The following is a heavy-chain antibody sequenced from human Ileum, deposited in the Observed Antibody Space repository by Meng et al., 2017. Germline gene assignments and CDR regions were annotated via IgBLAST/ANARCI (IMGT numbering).Heavy chain of an antibody. J-gene: IGHJ5*01. D-gene: IGHD2-15*01. CDR3: ANIVFNWFDS. CDR2: IYESGST. Sequence: QVQLQESGPGRGKRSGTRSRTCAVSGGSIGSSNWWSWVRQPPGKGLEWIGEIYESGSTNYNPSLKSRVTISLDRSKNHFSLKLNSVTAADTAVYYCANIVFNWFDSWGQGTLVTVSS. V-gene: IGHV4-4*02. CDR1: GGSIGSSNW.